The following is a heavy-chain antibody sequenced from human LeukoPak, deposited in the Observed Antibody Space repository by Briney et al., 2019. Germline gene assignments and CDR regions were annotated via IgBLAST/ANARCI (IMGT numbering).Heavy chain of an antibody. D-gene: IGHD2-15*01. Sequence: ASVKVSCKVSGYTLTELSMHWVRQAPGKGLEWMGGFDLEDGETIYEQKFQGRVTMTEDTSTNTAYMEMSSLRSEDTAVYYCATASVGYCSGGSCYTDYYYYYMDVWGKGTTVTVSS. CDR2: FDLEDGET. V-gene: IGHV1-24*01. J-gene: IGHJ6*03. CDR3: ATASVGYCSGGSCYTDYYYYYMDV. CDR1: GYTLTELS.